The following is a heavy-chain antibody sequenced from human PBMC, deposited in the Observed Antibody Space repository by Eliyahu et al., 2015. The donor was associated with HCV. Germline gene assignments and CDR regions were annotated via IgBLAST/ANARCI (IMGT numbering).Heavy chain of an antibody. CDR3: ASGGGGIAVTGTGGWFDP. D-gene: IGHD6-19*01. V-gene: IGHV4-59*01. CDR2: IHYSGST. CDR1: GGSITTYY. J-gene: IGHJ5*02. Sequence: QVQLQESGPGLVKPSETLSLTCTVSGGSITTYYWSWIRQPPGKGLEWIGYIHYSGSTNYNPSLKSRVIISIDTSKNQFSLNLTSVTAADTAMYYCASGGGGIAVTGTGGWFDPWGQGTLVTVSS.